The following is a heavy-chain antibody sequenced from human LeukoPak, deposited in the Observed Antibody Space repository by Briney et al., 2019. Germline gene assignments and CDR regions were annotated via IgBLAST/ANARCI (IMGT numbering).Heavy chain of an antibody. J-gene: IGHJ4*02. V-gene: IGHV3-21*04. CDR3: AKYYYDSSGIEF. CDR1: GFTFSRYT. D-gene: IGHD3-22*01. CDR2: ISSDSTHM. Sequence: GGSLRLSCAASGFTFSRYTMNWVRQAPGKGLEWVSSISSDSTHMYYADSVKGRFTISRDNSKNTLYLQMNSLRAEDTAVYYCAKYYYDSSGIEFWGQGTLVTVSS.